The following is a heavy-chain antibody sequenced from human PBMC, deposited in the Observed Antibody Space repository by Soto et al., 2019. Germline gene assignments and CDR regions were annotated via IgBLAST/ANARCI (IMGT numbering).Heavy chain of an antibody. V-gene: IGHV1-18*04. CDR2: ISAYNGNT. J-gene: IGHJ3*02. Sequence: GASVKVSGKASGYTFTSYGISWLRQAPGQGLEWMGWISAYNGNTNYAQKLQGRVTMTTDTSTSTAYMELRSLRSDDTAVYYCARGYYYDSSPDAFDIWGQGTMVTVSS. CDR1: GYTFTSYG. CDR3: ARGYYYDSSPDAFDI. D-gene: IGHD3-22*01.